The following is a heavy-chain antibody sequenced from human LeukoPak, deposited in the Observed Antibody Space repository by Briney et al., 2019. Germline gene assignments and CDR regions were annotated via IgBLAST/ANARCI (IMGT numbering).Heavy chain of an antibody. D-gene: IGHD6-6*01. Sequence: GGSLRLSCAASGFTFSSYSMNWVRQAPGKGLEWVSSISSGSAYMYYADSVKGRFTISRDNAQNSMYLQMNSLRAEDTAVYYCGRVGGRSKAAKGDAFDIWGQGTMVTVSS. CDR2: ISSGSAYM. J-gene: IGHJ3*02. CDR3: GRVGGRSKAAKGDAFDI. CDR1: GFTFSSYS. V-gene: IGHV3-21*01.